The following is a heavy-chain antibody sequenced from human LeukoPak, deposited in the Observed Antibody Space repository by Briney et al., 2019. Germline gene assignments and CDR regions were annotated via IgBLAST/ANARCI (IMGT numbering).Heavy chain of an antibody. CDR2: INWNGGST. Sequence: PGGSLRLSCAASGFIVSSYYMSWVRQAPGKGLEWVSGINWNGGSTGYADSVKGRFTISRDNAKNSLYLQMNSLRAEDTALYYCARESDTAMVGGAFDIWGQGTMVTVSS. V-gene: IGHV3-20*04. J-gene: IGHJ3*02. CDR1: GFIVSSYY. D-gene: IGHD5-18*01. CDR3: ARESDTAMVGGAFDI.